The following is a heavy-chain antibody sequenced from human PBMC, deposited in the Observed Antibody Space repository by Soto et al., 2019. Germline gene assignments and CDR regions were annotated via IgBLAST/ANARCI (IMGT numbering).Heavy chain of an antibody. D-gene: IGHD3-3*01. CDR1: GFTFSSYG. CDR3: AKRPYDFKDWFDP. Sequence: QVQLVESGGGVVQPGRSLRLSCAASGFTFSSYGMHWVRQAPGKGLEWVAVISYDGSNKYYADSVKSRFTISRDNSKNTLYLQMNSLRAEDTAVYYCAKRPYDFKDWFDPWGQGTLVTVSS. J-gene: IGHJ5*02. V-gene: IGHV3-30*18. CDR2: ISYDGSNK.